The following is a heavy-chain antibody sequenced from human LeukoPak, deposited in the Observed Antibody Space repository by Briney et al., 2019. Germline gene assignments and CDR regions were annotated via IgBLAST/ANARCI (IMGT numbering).Heavy chain of an antibody. CDR1: GYTFTSYA. CDR2: INAGNGNT. Sequence: GASVKVSCKASGYTFTSYAMHWVRQAPGQRLEWMGWINAGNGNTKYSQKFQGRVTITRDTSASTAYMELSSLRSEDTAVYYCARVAFLAAAGIGNIDYWGQGTLVTVSS. D-gene: IGHD6-13*01. CDR3: ARVAFLAAAGIGNIDY. J-gene: IGHJ4*02. V-gene: IGHV1-3*01.